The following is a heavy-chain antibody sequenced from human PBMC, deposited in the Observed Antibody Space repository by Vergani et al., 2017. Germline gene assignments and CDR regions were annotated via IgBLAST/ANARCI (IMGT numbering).Heavy chain of an antibody. CDR2: INPNSGGT. V-gene: IGHV1-2*02. CDR1: GYTFTGYY. D-gene: IGHD3-22*01. J-gene: IGHJ4*02. CDR3: ARGRDSSGYYYRDFDY. Sequence: VQLVESGGGLVKPGASVKVSCKASGYTFTGYYMHWVRQAPGQGLEWMGWINPNSGGTNYAQKFQGRVTMTRDTSNSTAYMELSRLRSDDTAVYYCARGRDSSGYYYRDFDYWGQGTLVTVSS.